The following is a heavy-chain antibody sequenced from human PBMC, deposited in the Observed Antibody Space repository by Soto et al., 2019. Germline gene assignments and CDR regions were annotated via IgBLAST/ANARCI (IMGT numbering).Heavy chain of an antibody. D-gene: IGHD4-17*01. CDR3: ACMEGDYDAFDI. Sequence: GGSLRLSCAASGFTFSSYAMSWVRQAPGKGLEWVSAISGSGGSTYYADSVKGRFTISRDNSKNTRYLQMNSLRAEDTAVYYCACMEGDYDAFDIWGQGTMVTVSS. J-gene: IGHJ3*02. CDR2: ISGSGGST. CDR1: GFTFSSYA. V-gene: IGHV3-23*01.